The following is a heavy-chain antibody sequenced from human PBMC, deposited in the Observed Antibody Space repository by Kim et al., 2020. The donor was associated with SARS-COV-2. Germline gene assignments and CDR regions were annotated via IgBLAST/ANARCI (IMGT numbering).Heavy chain of an antibody. J-gene: IGHJ4*02. CDR1: GVTFTSYA. CDR3: ARVPTAGAYSNGPMDY. D-gene: IGHD5-18*01. V-gene: IGHV1-69*04. Sequence: SVKVSCKASGVTFTSYAISWVRQAPGQGLEWMGRIIPILGIANYAQKFQGRVTITADKSTSTAYMELSSLRSEDTAVYYCARVPTAGAYSNGPMDYWGQ. CDR2: IIPILGIA.